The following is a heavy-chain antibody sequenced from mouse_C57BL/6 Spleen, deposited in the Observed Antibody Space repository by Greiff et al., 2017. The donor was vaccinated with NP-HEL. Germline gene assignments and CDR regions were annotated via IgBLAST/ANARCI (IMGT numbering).Heavy chain of an antibody. J-gene: IGHJ3*01. V-gene: IGHV1-47*01. CDR2: FHPYNDDT. CDR1: GYTFTTYP. D-gene: IGHD2-4*01. CDR3: AREGDYDRGWFAY. Sequence: VQVVESGAELVKPGASVKMSCKASGYTFTTYPIEWMKQNHGKSLEWIGNFHPYNDDTKYNEKFKGKATLTVEKSSSTVYLELSRLTSDDSAVYYCAREGDYDRGWFAYWGQGTLVTVSA.